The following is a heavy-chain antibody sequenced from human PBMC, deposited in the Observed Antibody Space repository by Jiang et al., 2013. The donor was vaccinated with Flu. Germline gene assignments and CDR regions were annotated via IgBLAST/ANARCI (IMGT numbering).Heavy chain of an antibody. D-gene: IGHD4-11*01. Sequence: SGAEVKKPGSSVKVSCKASGGTFSTSAINWVRQAPGQGLEWMGEIIPILHTPTYAQKFLGRATITTDESTSTVYMELSSLRSEDTAVYYCASPNHSYYYYMEV. V-gene: IGHV1-69*05. CDR2: IIPILHTP. J-gene: IGHJ6*03. CDR1: GGTFSTSA. CDR3: ASPNHSYYYYMEV.